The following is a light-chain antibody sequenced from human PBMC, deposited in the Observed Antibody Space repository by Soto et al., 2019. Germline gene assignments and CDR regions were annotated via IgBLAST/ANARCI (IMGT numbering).Light chain of an antibody. V-gene: IGKV3-20*01. CDR1: QSVSSSY. J-gene: IGKJ1*01. CDR2: GAS. CDR3: QQYGSSP. Sequence: IVLTQSPCTLSLSPGERATLSCRASQSVSSSYLAWYQQKPGQAPRLLIYGASSRATGIPDRFSGSGSGTDFTLTINRLEPEDFAVYYCQQYGSSPFGQGTKVDIK.